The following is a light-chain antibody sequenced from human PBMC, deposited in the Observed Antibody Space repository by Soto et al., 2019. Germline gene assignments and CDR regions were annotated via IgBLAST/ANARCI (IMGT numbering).Light chain of an antibody. CDR1: QSVGTW. CDR2: GAS. Sequence: DIQMTQSPSTLSASVGGRVTITCRASQSVGTWVAWYQQKPGKAPKLLIYGASNLESGVPSRFSGSGSGTEFTLTITTLQPDDFATYFCQHYRRNTWSFGPVTKVDI. V-gene: IGKV1-5*01. J-gene: IGKJ1*01. CDR3: QHYRRNTWS.